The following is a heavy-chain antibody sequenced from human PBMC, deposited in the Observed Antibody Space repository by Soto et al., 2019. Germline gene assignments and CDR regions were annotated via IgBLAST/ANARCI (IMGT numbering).Heavy chain of an antibody. J-gene: IGHJ6*02. CDR2: ISYDGSNK. CDR3: AREVDTAMVIYYYYGMDV. CDR1: GFTFSSYA. Sequence: QVQLVESGGGVVQPGRSLRLSCAASGFTFSSYAMHWVRQAPGKGLEWVAVISYDGSNKYYADSVKGRFPISSDNSKNTLYLQMNSLRAEATAVYYCAREVDTAMVIYYYYGMDVWGQGTTVTVSS. D-gene: IGHD5-18*01. V-gene: IGHV3-30-3*01.